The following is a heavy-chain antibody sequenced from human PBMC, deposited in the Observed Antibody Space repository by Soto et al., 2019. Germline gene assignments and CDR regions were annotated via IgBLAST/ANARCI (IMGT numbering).Heavy chain of an antibody. CDR1: GIMSSGYG. D-gene: IGHD6-25*01. V-gene: IGHV1-69*09. CDR2: INPILDST. J-gene: IGHJ4*02. Sequence: QEQVVQSGPAMKEPGSSVKVSCRASGIMSSGYGFSWVRQAPGQGLEWVGRINPILDSTHYAQNLQGRVSITVGKSTDTAYLEVTSLRLEDTAIYFCATMKRARLDSWGRGTVVTVSS. CDR3: ATMKRARLDS.